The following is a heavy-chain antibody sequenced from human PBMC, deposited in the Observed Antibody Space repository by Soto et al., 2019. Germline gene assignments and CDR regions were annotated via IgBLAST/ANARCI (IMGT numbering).Heavy chain of an antibody. J-gene: IGHJ4*02. V-gene: IGHV3-23*01. CDR1: GFTFSSYA. D-gene: IGHD6-13*01. CDR2: ISGSGGST. CDR3: AKLSGHRSSWYPRSLFDY. Sequence: GGSLRLSCAASGFTFSSYAMSWVRQAPGKGLEWVSAISGSGGSTYYADSVKGRFTISRDNSKNTLYLQMNSLRAEDTAVYYCAKLSGHRSSWYPRSLFDYWGQGTLVTVYS.